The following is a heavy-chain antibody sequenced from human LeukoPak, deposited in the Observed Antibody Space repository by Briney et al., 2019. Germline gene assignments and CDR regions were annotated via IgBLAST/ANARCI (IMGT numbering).Heavy chain of an antibody. V-gene: IGHV4-39*07. Sequence: SQTLSLTCTVSGGSISSGDYYWSWIRQPPGKGLEWIGSIYHSGSTYYNPSLKSRVTISVDTSKNQFSLKLSSVTAADTAVYYCARLDTAMVSFDYWGQGTLVTVSS. CDR3: ARLDTAMVSFDY. CDR1: GGSISSGDYY. D-gene: IGHD5-18*01. CDR2: IYHSGST. J-gene: IGHJ4*02.